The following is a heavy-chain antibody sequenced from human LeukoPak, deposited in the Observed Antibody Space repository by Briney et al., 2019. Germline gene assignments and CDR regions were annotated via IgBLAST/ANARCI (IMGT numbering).Heavy chain of an antibody. V-gene: IGHV3-21*06. CDR3: ARGHYDILTASYKWTPDY. Sequence: PGGSLRLSCAASGFTFSTYNMNWVRQAPGKGLEWVSSISSGGTYTYYADSVKGRFTTSRDNAKNSLSLQLSSLRAEDTAVYYCARGHYDILTASYKWTPDYWGQGILVTVSS. J-gene: IGHJ4*02. CDR2: ISSGGTYT. D-gene: IGHD3-9*01. CDR1: GFTFSTYN.